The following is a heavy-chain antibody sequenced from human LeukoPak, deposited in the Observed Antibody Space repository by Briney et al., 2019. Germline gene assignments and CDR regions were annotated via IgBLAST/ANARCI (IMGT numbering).Heavy chain of an antibody. CDR1: GFTFSSFA. V-gene: IGHV3-30-3*01. D-gene: IGHD6-19*01. Sequence: GGSLRLSCAASGFTFSSFAMHWVRQAPGKGLEWVAVISYDGSNKYYADSVKGRLTISRDNSKNSLYLQMNSLRVEDTAVYYCARDLAVAGHNWFDPWGQGTLVIVSS. J-gene: IGHJ5*02. CDR2: ISYDGSNK. CDR3: ARDLAVAGHNWFDP.